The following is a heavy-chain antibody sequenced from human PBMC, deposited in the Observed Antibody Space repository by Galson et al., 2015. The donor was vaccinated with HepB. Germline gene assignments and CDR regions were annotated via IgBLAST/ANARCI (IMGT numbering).Heavy chain of an antibody. V-gene: IGHV3-23*01. CDR2: ISDSGGST. D-gene: IGHD2-2*02. Sequence: SLRLSCAASGFTFSSYAMSWVRQAPGKGLEWVSAISDSGGSTYYADSAKGRFTISRDNSKNTLYLQMNGLRAEDTAVYYCAKGYCTSTSCYRSPYFDYWGQGTLVTVSS. J-gene: IGHJ4*02. CDR3: AKGYCTSTSCYRSPYFDY. CDR1: GFTFSSYA.